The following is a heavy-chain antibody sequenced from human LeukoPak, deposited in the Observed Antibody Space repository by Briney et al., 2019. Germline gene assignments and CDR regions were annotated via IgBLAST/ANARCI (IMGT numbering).Heavy chain of an antibody. V-gene: IGHV3-9*03. CDR2: ISWNSGSI. Sequence: PGRSLRLSCAASGFTFDDYAMHWVRQAPGKGLEWVSGISWNSGSIGYADSVKGRFTISRDNAKNSLYLQMNSLRAEDMALYYCAKGGGYSYGFAFDIWGQGTMVTVSS. CDR1: GFTFDDYA. D-gene: IGHD5-18*01. CDR3: AKGGGYSYGFAFDI. J-gene: IGHJ3*02.